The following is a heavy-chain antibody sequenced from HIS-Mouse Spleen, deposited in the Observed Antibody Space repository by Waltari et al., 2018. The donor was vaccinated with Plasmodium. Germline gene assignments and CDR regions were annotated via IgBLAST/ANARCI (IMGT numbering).Heavy chain of an antibody. CDR1: GFTFSSYA. CDR3: AKEGGSYWGYFDY. CDR2: ISGSGGST. Sequence: EVQLLESGGGLVQPGGSLRLSCAASGFTFSSYAMSWVRQAPGKGLEWVSAISGSGGSTYYADSGKGRFTIPRDNAKNTLYLQMNSLRAEDTAVYYCAKEGGSYWGYFDYWGQGTLVTVSS. V-gene: IGHV3-23*01. J-gene: IGHJ4*02. D-gene: IGHD1-26*01.